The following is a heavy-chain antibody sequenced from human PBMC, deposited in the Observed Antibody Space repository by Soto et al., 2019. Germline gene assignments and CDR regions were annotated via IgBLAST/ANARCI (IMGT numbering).Heavy chain of an antibody. D-gene: IGHD6-19*01. CDR3: ARAESPSGWYFFDY. V-gene: IGHV4-59*01. CDR1: GGSISSYY. CDR2: IYYSGST. Sequence: SETLSLTCTVSGGSISSYYWSWIRQPPGKGLEWIGYIYYSGSTNYNPSLKSRVTISVDTSKNQFSLKLSSVTAADTAVYYCARAESPSGWYFFDYWGQGTLVTVSS. J-gene: IGHJ4*02.